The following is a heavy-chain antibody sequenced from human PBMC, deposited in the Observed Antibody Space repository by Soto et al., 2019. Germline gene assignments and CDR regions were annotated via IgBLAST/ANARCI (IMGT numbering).Heavy chain of an antibody. V-gene: IGHV3-23*01. Sequence: GSLRLSCVASGFTFSSYAMSWVRQAPGKGLEWVSAISGSGGSTYYADSVKGRFTISRDNSKNTLYLQMNSLRAEDTAVYYCAKASSSGWRVPFDYWGQGTLVTVSS. D-gene: IGHD6-19*01. CDR1: GFTFSSYA. CDR2: ISGSGGST. CDR3: AKASSSGWRVPFDY. J-gene: IGHJ4*02.